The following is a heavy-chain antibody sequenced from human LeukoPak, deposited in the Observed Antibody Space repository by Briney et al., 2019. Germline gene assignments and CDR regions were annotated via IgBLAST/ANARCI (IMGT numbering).Heavy chain of an antibody. J-gene: IGHJ5*02. CDR3: AGGLWLYYDSGWTKSAGWVDP. Sequence: SETLSLTCAVYGGSFSGYYWSWIRQPPGKGLEWIGEINHSGSTNYNPSLKSRVTISVDTSKNQFSLKLSSVTAADTAVYYCAGGLWLYYDSGWTKSAGWVDPLGRGTLVTVSS. V-gene: IGHV4-34*01. CDR1: GGSFSGYY. CDR2: INHSGST. D-gene: IGHD3-22*01.